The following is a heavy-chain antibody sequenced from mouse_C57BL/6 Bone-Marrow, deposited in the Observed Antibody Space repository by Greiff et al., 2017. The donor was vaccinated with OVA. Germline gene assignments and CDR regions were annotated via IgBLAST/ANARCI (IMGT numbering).Heavy chain of an antibody. CDR1: GYTFTSYW. D-gene: IGHD1-1*01. CDR3: AREAYCYGISYWFAY. V-gene: IGHV1-64*01. J-gene: IGHJ3*01. Sequence: QVQLQQPGAELVKPGASVKLSCKASGYTFTSYWMHWVKQRPGQGLEWIGMIYPKSGSTNYNEKFKSKATLTVDKSSSTAYMQLSSLTSEDSAFYYCAREAYCYGISYWFAYWGQGTLGTVSA. CDR2: IYPKSGST.